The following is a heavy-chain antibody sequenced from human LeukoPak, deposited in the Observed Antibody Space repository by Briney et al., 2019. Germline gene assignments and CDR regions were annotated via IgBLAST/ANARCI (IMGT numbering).Heavy chain of an antibody. CDR3: AKGKTSGWDQDAFDI. Sequence: PGASLRLSCAAAGFTFSSYAMSLVRQAPGKGLEWVSRIIATGGSTYYADSVKGRFAISRDNSKNTLYLQLNSLRVEDTAVYYCAKGKTSGWDQDAFDIWGQGTMVTVSS. CDR2: IIATGGST. J-gene: IGHJ3*02. D-gene: IGHD6-19*01. V-gene: IGHV3-23*01. CDR1: GFTFSSYA.